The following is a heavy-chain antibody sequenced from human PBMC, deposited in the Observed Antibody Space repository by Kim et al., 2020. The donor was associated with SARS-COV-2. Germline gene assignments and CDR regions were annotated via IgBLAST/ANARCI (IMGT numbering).Heavy chain of an antibody. D-gene: IGHD1-1*01. CDR2: INSDGSST. J-gene: IGHJ4*02. CDR1: GFTFSSYW. V-gene: IGHV3-74*01. Sequence: VSLRLSCAASGFTFSSYWMHWVRQAPGEGLVWVSRINSDGSSTSYANSVKGRFTVSRDNAKNTLYLQMNSLRAEDTAVYYCANNWNFDYWGQGTLVTVSP. CDR3: ANNWNFDY.